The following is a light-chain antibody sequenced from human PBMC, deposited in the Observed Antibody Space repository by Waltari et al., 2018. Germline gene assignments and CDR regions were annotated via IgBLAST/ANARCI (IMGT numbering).Light chain of an antibody. Sequence: SYELTQPPSVSVSPGQTASIPCSGDKLGDKYACWYQQKPGQSPVLVIYQDSKRPSGIPERFSGSNSGNTATLTISGTQAMDEADYYSQAWDSSTVVFGGGTKLTVL. CDR1: KLGDKY. V-gene: IGLV3-1*01. CDR2: QDS. J-gene: IGLJ2*01. CDR3: QAWDSSTVV.